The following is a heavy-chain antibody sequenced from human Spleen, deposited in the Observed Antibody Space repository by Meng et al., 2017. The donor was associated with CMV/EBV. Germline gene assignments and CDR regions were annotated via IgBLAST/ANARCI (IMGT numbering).Heavy chain of an antibody. CDR1: GGSISSGGYY. J-gene: IGHJ4*02. Sequence: LRLSCTVSGGSISSGGYYWSWIRQHPGKGLDWIGYIYYSGNTYYNPSLKSRVTISVDTSKNQFSLKLSSVTAADTAVYYCATGVAATPYYWGQGTLVTVSS. CDR2: IYYSGNT. D-gene: IGHD2-15*01. V-gene: IGHV4-31*03. CDR3: ATGVAATPYY.